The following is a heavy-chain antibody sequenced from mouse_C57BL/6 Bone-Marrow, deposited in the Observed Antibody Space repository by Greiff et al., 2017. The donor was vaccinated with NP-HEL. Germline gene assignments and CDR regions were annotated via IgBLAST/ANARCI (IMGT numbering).Heavy chain of an antibody. J-gene: IGHJ4*01. D-gene: IGHD2-4*01. CDR2: INYDGSST. V-gene: IGHV5-16*01. CDR1: GFTFSDYY. CDR3: AREGGLRRRTYAMDY. Sequence: DVMLVESEGGLVQPGSSMKLSCTASGFTFSDYYMAWVRQVPEKGLEWVANINYDGSSTYYLDSLKSRFIISRDIAKKILYLQMRSLKSEDTTTYYCAREGGLRRRTYAMDYWGQGTSVTVSS.